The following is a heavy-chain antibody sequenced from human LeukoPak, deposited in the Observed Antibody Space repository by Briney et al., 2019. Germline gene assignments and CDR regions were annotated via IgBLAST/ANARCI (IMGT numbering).Heavy chain of an antibody. J-gene: IGHJ4*02. Sequence: PSETLSLTCAVYGGSFSGYYWRWVRQPPGKGLEWIGEINHSGSTNYNPSLKSRVIISVDTSKNQFSLKLSSVTAADTAVYYCARRGRGVPAIKFRYFDYWGQGTLVTVSS. V-gene: IGHV4-34*01. CDR1: GGSFSGYY. CDR3: ARRGRGVPAIKFRYFDY. CDR2: INHSGST. D-gene: IGHD2-21*02.